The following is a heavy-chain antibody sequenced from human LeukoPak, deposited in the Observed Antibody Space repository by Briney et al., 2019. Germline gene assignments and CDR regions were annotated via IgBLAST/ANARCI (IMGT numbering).Heavy chain of an antibody. CDR2: ISYDGSNK. CDR3: ARDFVAAGTIFDY. D-gene: IGHD6-13*01. J-gene: IGHJ4*02. Sequence: PGRSLRLSCAASGFTLSSYAMHWVRQAPGKGLEWVSVISYDGSNKYYADSVKSRFTISRDNSKNTLCLQMNSLRAEDTAVYYCARDFVAAGTIFDYWGQGTLVTVSS. CDR1: GFTLSSYA. V-gene: IGHV3-30*04.